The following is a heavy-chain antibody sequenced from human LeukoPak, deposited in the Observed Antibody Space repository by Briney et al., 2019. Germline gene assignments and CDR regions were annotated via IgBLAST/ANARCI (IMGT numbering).Heavy chain of an antibody. Sequence: GASVKVSCKASGGTFSSYAISWVRQAPGQGLEWMGGIIPIFGTANYAQKFQGRVTITADESTSTAYMELSSLRSEDTAVYYCARTRHIAAAGIFYAFDIWGQGTMVTVSS. J-gene: IGHJ3*02. V-gene: IGHV1-69*13. D-gene: IGHD6-13*01. CDR1: GGTFSSYA. CDR3: ARTRHIAAAGIFYAFDI. CDR2: IIPIFGTA.